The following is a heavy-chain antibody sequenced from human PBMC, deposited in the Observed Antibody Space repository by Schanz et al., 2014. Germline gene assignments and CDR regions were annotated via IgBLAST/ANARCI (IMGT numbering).Heavy chain of an antibody. CDR2: INTGSNYI. D-gene: IGHD3-16*01. V-gene: IGHV3-11*03. Sequence: QVHLLESGGGLVEPGGSLRLSCAASGFSFSDYYMSWIRQAPGKGLEWISFINTGSNYINYADSVKGRFTISRDNTKNSLFLQLNSLRADDTAVYYCAGNRGGGGQNWYFDLWGRGTLVTVSS. J-gene: IGHJ2*01. CDR1: GFSFSDYY. CDR3: AGNRGGGGQNWYFDL.